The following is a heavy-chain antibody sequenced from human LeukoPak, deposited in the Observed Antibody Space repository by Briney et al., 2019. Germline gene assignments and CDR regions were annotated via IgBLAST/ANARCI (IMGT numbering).Heavy chain of an antibody. CDR2: INHSGST. D-gene: IGHD4-23*01. V-gene: IGHV4-34*01. J-gene: IGHJ6*03. CDR3: ARVADYGGNGGYYYYYYYMDV. CDR1: GGSFSGYY. Sequence: PSETLSLTCAVYGGSFSGYYWSWIRQPPGKGLEWIGEINHSGSTYYNPSLKSRVTISVDTSKNQFSLKLSSVTAADTAVYYCARVADYGGNGGYYYYYYYMDVWGKGTTVTVSS.